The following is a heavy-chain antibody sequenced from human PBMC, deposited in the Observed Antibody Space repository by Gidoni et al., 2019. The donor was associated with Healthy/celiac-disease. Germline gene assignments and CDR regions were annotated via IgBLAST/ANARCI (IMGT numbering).Heavy chain of an antibody. D-gene: IGHD1-1*01. V-gene: IGHV3-33*01. CDR3: ARGRFRGTTVDY. J-gene: IGHJ4*02. CDR2: IWYDGSNK. Sequence: QVQLVESGGGVVQPGRPLRLSCAASGVTFSSYGMHWVRQAPGKGLEWVAVIWYDGSNKYYADSVKGRFTISRDNSKNTLYLQMNSLRAEDTAVYYCARGRFRGTTVDYWGQGTLVTVSS. CDR1: GVTFSSYG.